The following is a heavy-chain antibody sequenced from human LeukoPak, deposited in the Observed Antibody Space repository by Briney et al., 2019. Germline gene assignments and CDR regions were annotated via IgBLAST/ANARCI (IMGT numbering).Heavy chain of an antibody. D-gene: IGHD3-22*01. Sequence: GESLKISCKGSGYSFTSYWIGWVRQMPGKGLEWMGIIYPGDSDTRYSPSFQGQVTISADKSISTAYLQRSSLKASDTAMYYCARLALDSSGYIDYWGQGTLVTVSS. V-gene: IGHV5-51*01. CDR2: IYPGDSDT. CDR3: ARLALDSSGYIDY. CDR1: GYSFTSYW. J-gene: IGHJ4*02.